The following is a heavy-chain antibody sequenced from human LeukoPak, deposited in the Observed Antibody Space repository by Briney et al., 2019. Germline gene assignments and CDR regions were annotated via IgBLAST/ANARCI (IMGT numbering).Heavy chain of an antibody. CDR3: ARRGEGPIGGIGY. CDR1: GYSFGNYW. Sequence: GESLKISCKGSGYSFGNYWSGWVRQMPGKGLDWMGIIHPGDSDTRYSPSFQGQVTISAEKSITTAYLQWSSLKASDTAMYYCARRGEGPIGGIGYWGQGTLVTVSS. J-gene: IGHJ4*02. V-gene: IGHV5-51*01. D-gene: IGHD3-10*01. CDR2: IHPGDSDT.